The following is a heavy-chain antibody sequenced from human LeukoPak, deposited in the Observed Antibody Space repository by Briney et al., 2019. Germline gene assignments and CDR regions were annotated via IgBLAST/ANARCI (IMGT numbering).Heavy chain of an antibody. CDR1: GFTFSSYS. D-gene: IGHD6-6*01. Sequence: GGSLRLSCAASGFTFSSYSMNWVRQAPGKGLEWVSSISSSRYIYYADSVKGRFTISRDNAKNSLYLQMNSLRAEDTAVYYCARDPVYSSSPYYYDYWGQGTLVTVSS. V-gene: IGHV3-21*01. J-gene: IGHJ4*02. CDR2: ISSSRYI. CDR3: ARDPVYSSSPYYYDY.